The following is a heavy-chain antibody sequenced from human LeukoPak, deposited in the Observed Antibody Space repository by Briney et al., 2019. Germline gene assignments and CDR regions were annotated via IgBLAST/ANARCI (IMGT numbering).Heavy chain of an antibody. D-gene: IGHD5-12*01. CDR1: GGTFSSYA. J-gene: IGHJ6*03. Sequence: SVKVSCKASGGTFSSYAISWVRQAPGQGLEWMGGIIPIFGTANYAQKFQGRVTITADESTSTAYMELSSLRSEDTAVYYCARLRRGSGYDSSLVYYYYMDVWGKGTTVTISS. CDR2: IIPIFGTA. V-gene: IGHV1-69*13. CDR3: ARLRRGSGYDSSLVYYYYMDV.